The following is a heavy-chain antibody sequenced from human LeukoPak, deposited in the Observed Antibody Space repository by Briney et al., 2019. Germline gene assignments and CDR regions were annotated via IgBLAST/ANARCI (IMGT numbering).Heavy chain of an antibody. V-gene: IGHV1-2*02. CDR1: GYTFTGDY. J-gene: IGHJ4*02. CDR2: INPNRVVT. CDR3: ARGKLEIDSSGTFDY. D-gene: IGHD6-19*01. Sequence: GASVKVSCKASGYTFTGDYFHWVRQAPGQGLEWMGSINPNRVVTNYEQKFQGRVTMTRDTHISTAYMELSRLKSDDTAVYYCARGKLEIDSSGTFDYWGQGTLVTVSP.